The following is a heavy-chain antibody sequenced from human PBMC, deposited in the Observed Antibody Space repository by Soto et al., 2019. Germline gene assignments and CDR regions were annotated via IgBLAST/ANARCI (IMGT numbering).Heavy chain of an antibody. CDR2: ISTTGSTI. CDR3: ARVRGAYAIDY. J-gene: IGHJ4*02. D-gene: IGHD5-12*01. CDR1: GFTFSVYY. Sequence: QVQLVESGGGLVKPGGSLRLSCAASGFTFSVYYMSWIRQAPGKGPEWVSYISTTGSTIHYADSVKGRFTISRDDAKNSLYLQMNSLRAEDTAVYYCARVRGAYAIDYWCQGTLVTVSS. V-gene: IGHV3-11*01.